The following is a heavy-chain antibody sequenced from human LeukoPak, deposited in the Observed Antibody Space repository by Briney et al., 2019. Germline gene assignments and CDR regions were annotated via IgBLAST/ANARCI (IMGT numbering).Heavy chain of an antibody. CDR2: INHSGST. D-gene: IGHD2-15*01. Sequence: SETLSLTCAVYGGSFSGYYWSWIRQPPGKGLEWIGEINHSGSTNYNPSLKSRVTISVDTSKNQFSLKLSSVTAADTAVYYCARESASGAVDYWGQGTLVTVSS. CDR3: ARESASGAVDY. CDR1: GGSFSGYY. V-gene: IGHV4-34*01. J-gene: IGHJ4*02.